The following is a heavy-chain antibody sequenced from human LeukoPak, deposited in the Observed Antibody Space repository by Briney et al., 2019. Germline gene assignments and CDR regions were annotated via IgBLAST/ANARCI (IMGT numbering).Heavy chain of an antibody. V-gene: IGHV4-61*08. CDR3: ARVVGWYFDL. CDR2: IYYSGST. Sequence: PSETLSLTCTVSGGSISSGGYYWSWIRQPPGKGLEWIGYIYYSGSTNYNPSLKSRVTISVDTSKNQFSLKLSSVTAADTAVYYCARVVGWYFDLWGRGTLVTVSS. CDR1: GGSISSGGYY. J-gene: IGHJ2*01. D-gene: IGHD2-15*01.